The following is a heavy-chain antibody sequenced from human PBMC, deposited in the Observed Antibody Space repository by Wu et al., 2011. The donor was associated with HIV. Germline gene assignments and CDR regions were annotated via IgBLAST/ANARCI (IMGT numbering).Heavy chain of an antibody. Sequence: QVQLVQSGPEVKKPGASVKVSCKASGYNFIEYYIHWVRQAPGQGLEWMGWVKPDSGDTHYAQKFQGRVTMTRDTSISTAHMELSSLRSEDTAVYYCARGGIAADGKVVDPWGQGILVTVSS. CDR1: GYNFIEYY. D-gene: IGHD6-13*01. V-gene: IGHV1-2*02. CDR2: VKPDSGDT. CDR3: ARGGIAADGKVVDP. J-gene: IGHJ5*02.